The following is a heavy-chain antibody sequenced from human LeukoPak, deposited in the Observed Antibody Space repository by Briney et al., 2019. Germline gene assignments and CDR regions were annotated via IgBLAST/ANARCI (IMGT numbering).Heavy chain of an antibody. D-gene: IGHD3-22*01. CDR3: ARGDTIVVVL. CDR1: GFTVSSNH. J-gene: IGHJ4*02. CDR2: IYSDGIT. Sequence: PGGSLTLSCAASGFTVSSNHMSWVRQAPGKGLEWVSVIYSDGITYYADSVKGRFTFSRDNSKNTLYLQMNSLRVEDTAVYYCARGDTIVVVLWGQGTLVTVSS. V-gene: IGHV3-66*01.